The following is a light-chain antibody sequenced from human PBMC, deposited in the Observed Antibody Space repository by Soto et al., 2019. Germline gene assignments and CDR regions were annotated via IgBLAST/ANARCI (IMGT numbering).Light chain of an antibody. V-gene: IGKV3-20*01. CDR1: QSVSNRY. J-gene: IGKJ1*01. Sequence: EVVFTQSPGTLSLSPGERATLSCRASQSVSNRYLSWYQQKPGQAPRLLIYSVSMRATGIPDRFSGSGSDTDFTLTISRLEPEDFAVYYCQQYDKSPRTFGQGTKVDIK. CDR2: SVS. CDR3: QQYDKSPRT.